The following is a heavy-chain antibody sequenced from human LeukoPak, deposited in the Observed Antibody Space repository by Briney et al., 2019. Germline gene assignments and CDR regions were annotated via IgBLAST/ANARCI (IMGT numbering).Heavy chain of an antibody. CDR2: INPNSGGT. D-gene: IGHD2-2*01. CDR3: ARDRSAVIVVVPAAKGSYYYYMDV. J-gene: IGHJ6*03. CDR1: GYTFTGYY. Sequence: ASVKVSCKASGYTFTGYYMHWVRQAPGQGVERMGWINPNSGGTNYAQKFQGRVTMSRDTSISTAYIELSRLRSDHTSVYYCARDRSAVIVVVPAAKGSYYYYMDVWGKGTTVTVSS. V-gene: IGHV1-2*02.